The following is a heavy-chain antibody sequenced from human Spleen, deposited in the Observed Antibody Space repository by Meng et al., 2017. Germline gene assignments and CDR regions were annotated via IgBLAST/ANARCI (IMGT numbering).Heavy chain of an antibody. CDR1: GFTFSSYW. D-gene: IGHD3-10*01. V-gene: IGHV3-74*01. Sequence: GESLKISCVASGFTFSSYWMHWVRQGPGKGLVWVSRINTDGSTTSYADSVKGRFTISRDNAKNTLYLQMNSLRAEDTAVYYCARDFGGIFAYWGQGALVTVSS. J-gene: IGHJ4*02. CDR2: INTDGSTT. CDR3: ARDFGGIFAY.